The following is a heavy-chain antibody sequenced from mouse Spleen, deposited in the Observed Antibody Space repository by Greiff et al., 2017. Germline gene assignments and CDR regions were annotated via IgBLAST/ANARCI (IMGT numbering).Heavy chain of an antibody. J-gene: IGHJ3*01. CDR3: ARQASMITTGWFAY. Sequence: EVKLVESGGGLVKLGGSLKLSCAASGFTFSSYAMSWVRQTPEKRLEWVATISSGGGNTYYPDSVKGRFTISRDNAKNTLYLQMSSLKSEDTAMYYCARQASMITTGWFAYWGQGTLVTVSA. V-gene: IGHV5-9*04. CDR1: GFTFSSYA. CDR2: ISSGGGNT. D-gene: IGHD2-4*01.